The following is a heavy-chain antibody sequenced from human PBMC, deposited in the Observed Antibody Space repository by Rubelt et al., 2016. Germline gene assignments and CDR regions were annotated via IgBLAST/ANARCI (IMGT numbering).Heavy chain of an antibody. D-gene: IGHD3-22*01. CDR3: ARKRGTMIVVGDDAFDI. Sequence: FSDYWIIWVRQTPGTGLEWMGKIDPSDSYIKYSPSFQGHVTISIDRSASSVYLQWSSLKASDTAMYYCARKRGTMIVVGDDAFDIWGQGTMVTVSS. J-gene: IGHJ3*02. CDR2: IDPSDSYI. V-gene: IGHV5-10-1*01. CDR1: FSDYW.